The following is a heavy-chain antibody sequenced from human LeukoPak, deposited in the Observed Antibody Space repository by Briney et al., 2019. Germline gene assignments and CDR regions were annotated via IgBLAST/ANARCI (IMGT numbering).Heavy chain of an antibody. V-gene: IGHV4-30-2*01. CDR1: GGSISSGGYY. CDR3: ASFSESGSYGNDY. CDR2: IYHSGST. J-gene: IGHJ4*02. D-gene: IGHD1-26*01. Sequence: PSQTLSLTCTVSGGSISSGGYYWSWIRQPPGKGLEWIGYIYHSGSTYYNPSLKSRVTISVDRSKNQFSLKLSSVTAADTAVYYCASFSESGSYGNDYWGQGTLVTVSS.